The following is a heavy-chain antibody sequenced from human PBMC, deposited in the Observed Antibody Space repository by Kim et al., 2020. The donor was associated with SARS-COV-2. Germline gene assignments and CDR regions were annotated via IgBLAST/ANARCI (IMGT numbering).Heavy chain of an antibody. CDR3: AAREFSQPDDPFDY. CDR2: ISYDGSNK. J-gene: IGHJ4*02. V-gene: IGHV3-30*04. CDR1: GFTFSSYA. Sequence: GGSLRLSCAASGFTFSSYAIHWVRQAPGKGLEWVAVISYDGSNKYYADSVKGRFTISRDNSKNTLYLQMNSLRAEDTAVYYCAAREFSQPDDPFDYWGQG. D-gene: IGHD2-2*01.